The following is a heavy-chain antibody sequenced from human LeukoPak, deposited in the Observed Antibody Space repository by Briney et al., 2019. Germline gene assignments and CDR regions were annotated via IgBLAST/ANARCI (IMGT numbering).Heavy chain of an antibody. CDR2: IYYSGST. D-gene: IGHD3-10*01. V-gene: IGHV4-59*01. Sequence: PSETLSLTCTVSGGSISSYYWSWIRQPPGKGLEWIAYIYYSGSTNYNPSLKSRVTISVDTSKNQFSLKLSSVTAADTAVYYCARDLREAQYGSGSLYWFDPWGQGTLVTVSS. J-gene: IGHJ5*02. CDR1: GGSISSYY. CDR3: ARDLREAQYGSGSLYWFDP.